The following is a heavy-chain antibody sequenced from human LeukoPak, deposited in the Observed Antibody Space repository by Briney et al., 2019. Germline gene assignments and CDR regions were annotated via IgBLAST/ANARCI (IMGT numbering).Heavy chain of an antibody. V-gene: IGHV4-59*01. D-gene: IGHD3-22*01. CDR3: ARDSRYSDTSGYYYSHYYMDV. CDR1: GGSINYYY. J-gene: IGHJ6*03. Sequence: TSETLSLTCTVSGGSINYYYWSWIRQPPGKGLEYIGYIYSSGSTNYNPSLKSRATMSVDTSKNQFSLKLSSVTAADTAVYYCARDSRYSDTSGYYYSHYYMDVWGKGTTVTVSS. CDR2: IYSSGST.